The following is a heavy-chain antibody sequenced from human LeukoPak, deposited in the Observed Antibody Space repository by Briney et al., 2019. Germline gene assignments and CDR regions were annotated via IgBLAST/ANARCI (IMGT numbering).Heavy chain of an antibody. V-gene: IGHV1-3*01. CDR2: INAGNGNT. Sequence: ASVKVSCKASGYTFASYAMHWVRQAPGQRLEWMGWINAGNGNTKYSQKFQGRVTITRDTSASTVYMELSSLRSEDTAVYYCARYCGADCYSAREAFDIWGQGTMVTVSS. CDR1: GYTFASYA. D-gene: IGHD2-21*02. CDR3: ARYCGADCYSAREAFDI. J-gene: IGHJ3*02.